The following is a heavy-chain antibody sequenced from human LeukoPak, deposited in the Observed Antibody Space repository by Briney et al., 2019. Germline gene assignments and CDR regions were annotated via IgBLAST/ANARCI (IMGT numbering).Heavy chain of an antibody. CDR2: INHSGTT. V-gene: IGHV4-34*01. Sequence: PSETLSLTCAVYGGSFSGYYWSWIRQPPGKGLEWIGEINHSGTTNYNSYLKSRVTVSVDTSKNQFSLKLSSVTAVDKAVYYCARRYSGSYGLYSHHSMDVWGKGTTVTISS. J-gene: IGHJ6*03. D-gene: IGHD1-26*01. CDR3: ARRYSGSYGLYSHHSMDV. CDR1: GGSFSGYY.